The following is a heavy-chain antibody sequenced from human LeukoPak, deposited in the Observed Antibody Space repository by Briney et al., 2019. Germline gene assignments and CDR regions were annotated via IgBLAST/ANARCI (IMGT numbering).Heavy chain of an antibody. V-gene: IGHV4-59*01. D-gene: IGHD3-22*01. CDR3: ATIYDSSGYEAFDI. CDR2: IYYSGST. CDR1: GGSISSYY. Sequence: PSETLSLTCTVSGGSISSYYWSWIRQPPGKGLEWIGYIYYSGSTNYNPSLKSRVTISVDTSMNQFSLKLSSVTAADTAVYYCATIYDSSGYEAFDIWGQGTMVTVSS. J-gene: IGHJ3*02.